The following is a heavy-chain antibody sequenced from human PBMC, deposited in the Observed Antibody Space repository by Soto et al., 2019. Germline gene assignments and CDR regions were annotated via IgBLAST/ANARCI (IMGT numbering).Heavy chain of an antibody. CDR3: AREIVTAGGNNYFDP. Sequence: QVQLQESGPRLVKPSGSLSLTCGVSGDTVASSHWWSWVRQSPGGGLEWIGNVYHTGDTNLNPSLQSRVTISVDKSNNQFSLRLNSLTAADTAVYFCAREIVTAGGNNYFDPWVPGTLVTVSS. J-gene: IGHJ5*02. D-gene: IGHD2-21*02. CDR2: VYHTGDT. V-gene: IGHV4-4*02. CDR1: GDTVASSHW.